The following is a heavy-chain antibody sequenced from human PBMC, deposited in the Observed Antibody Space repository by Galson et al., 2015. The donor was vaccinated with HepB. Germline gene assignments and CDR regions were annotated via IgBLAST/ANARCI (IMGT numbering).Heavy chain of an antibody. D-gene: IGHD5-18*01. CDR1: GFTFSSYA. Sequence: SLRLSCAASGFTFSSYAMSWVRQAPGKGLEWVSAISGSGGSTYYADSVEGRFTISRDNSKNTLYLQMNSLRAEDTAVYYCAKVWGYSYEGPFDYWGQGTLVTVSS. J-gene: IGHJ4*02. V-gene: IGHV3-23*01. CDR3: AKVWGYSYEGPFDY. CDR2: ISGSGGST.